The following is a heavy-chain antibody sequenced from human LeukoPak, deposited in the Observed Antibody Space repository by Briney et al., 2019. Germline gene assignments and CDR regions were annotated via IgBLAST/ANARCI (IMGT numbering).Heavy chain of an antibody. D-gene: IGHD5-18*01. CDR3: ARVGYSSIGGNFDY. J-gene: IGHJ4*02. Sequence: PGGTLRLSCEASGFTFSKYTMGWVRQAPGKGLEWVAALSSSADNPDHADSVKGRFTISRDNAKNSLYLQMNSLRAEDTAVYYCARVGYSSIGGNFDYWGQGTLVTVSS. V-gene: IGHV3-23*01. CDR2: LSSSADNP. CDR1: GFTFSKYT.